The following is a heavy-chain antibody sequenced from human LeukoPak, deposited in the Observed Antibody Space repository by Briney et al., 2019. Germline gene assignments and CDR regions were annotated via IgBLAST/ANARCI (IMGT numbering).Heavy chain of an antibody. J-gene: IGHJ4*02. D-gene: IGHD3-22*01. V-gene: IGHV1-69*13. Sequence: ASVKVSCKASGGTFSSYAISWVRQAPGQGLEWMGGIIPIFGTANYAQKFQGRVTITADESTSTAYMELSSLRSEDTAVYYCARSLYYYDSSGRDEGYWGQGTLV. CDR1: GGTFSSYA. CDR2: IIPIFGTA. CDR3: ARSLYYYDSSGRDEGY.